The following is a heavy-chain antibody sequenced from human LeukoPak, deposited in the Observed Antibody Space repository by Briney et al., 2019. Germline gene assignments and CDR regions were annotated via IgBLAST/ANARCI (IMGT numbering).Heavy chain of an antibody. J-gene: IGHJ6*02. CDR1: GDSVSINSAA. V-gene: IGHV6-1*01. D-gene: IGHD6-19*01. CDR2: TYYRSKWYN. CDR3: ARGPGRYSSGWYVYYGMDV. Sequence: SQTLSLTCAISGDSVSINSAAWNWIRQSPSRGLEWLGSTYYRSKWYNDYAVSVKSRITINPVTSKHQFSLQLNSVTPEDTAVYYCARGPGRYSSGWYVYYGMDVWGQGTTVTVSS.